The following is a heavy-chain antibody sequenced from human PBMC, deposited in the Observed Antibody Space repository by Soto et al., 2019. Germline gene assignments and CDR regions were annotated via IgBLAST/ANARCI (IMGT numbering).Heavy chain of an antibody. CDR2: INSYNGIT. Sequence: QVQLVQSGAEVKNPGASVKVPCKASGYTFTNYGISWVRQAPGQGLEWMGWINSYNGITNNAQNFQGRVTMTTDTSTNTAYMELRSLRSDDTAVYYCARDRQNYGSFDYWGQGTLVTVSS. V-gene: IGHV1-18*01. CDR1: GYTFTNYG. J-gene: IGHJ4*02. CDR3: ARDRQNYGSFDY. D-gene: IGHD4-17*01.